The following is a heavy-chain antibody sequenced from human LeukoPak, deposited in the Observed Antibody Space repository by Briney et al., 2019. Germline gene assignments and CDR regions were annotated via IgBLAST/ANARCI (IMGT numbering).Heavy chain of an antibody. V-gene: IGHV4-59*01. Sequence: ASETLSLTCTVSGGSISSYYWSWIRQPPGKGLEWIGYIYYSGSTNYNPSLKSRVTISVDASKNQFSLKLSSVTAADTAVYYCARVDYGDYGLDYWGQGTLVTVSS. CDR3: ARVDYGDYGLDY. D-gene: IGHD4-17*01. CDR2: IYYSGST. J-gene: IGHJ4*02. CDR1: GGSISSYY.